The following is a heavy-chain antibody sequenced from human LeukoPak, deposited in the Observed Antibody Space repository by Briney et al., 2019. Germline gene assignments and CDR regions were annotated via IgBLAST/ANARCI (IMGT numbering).Heavy chain of an antibody. Sequence: GGSLRLSCAASGFTFSNYAMTWVRQAPGKGLEWVSGISGSGGKTHYADSVKGRFTISRDNSKNTLYLQMNSLRAEDTAVYYCARDSYGSGIYYNHYYFDYWGQGTLVTVSS. CDR2: ISGSGGKT. CDR3: ARDSYGSGIYYNHYYFDY. D-gene: IGHD3-10*01. CDR1: GFTFSNYA. V-gene: IGHV3-23*01. J-gene: IGHJ4*02.